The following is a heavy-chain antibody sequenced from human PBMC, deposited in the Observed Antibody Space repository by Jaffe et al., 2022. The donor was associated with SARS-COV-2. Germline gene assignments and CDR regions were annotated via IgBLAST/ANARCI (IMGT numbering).Heavy chain of an antibody. J-gene: IGHJ6*02. CDR1: GYTFTSYA. CDR3: ARGVAAAGHYYYGMDV. V-gene: IGHV1-3*01. D-gene: IGHD2-2*01. Sequence: QVQLVQSGAEVKKPGASVKVSCKASGYTFTSYAMHWVRQAPGQRLEWMGWINAGNGNTKYSQKFQGRVTITRDTSASTAYMELSSLRSEDTAVYYCARGVAAAGHYYYGMDVWGQGTTVTVSS. CDR2: INAGNGNT.